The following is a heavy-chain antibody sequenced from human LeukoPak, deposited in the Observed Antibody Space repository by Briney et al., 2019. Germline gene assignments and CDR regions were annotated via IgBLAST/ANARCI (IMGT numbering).Heavy chain of an antibody. CDR2: IKQDGSEK. J-gene: IGHJ4*02. Sequence: GGSLRLSCAASGFTFSSYWMSWVRQAPGKGLEWVANIKQDGSEKYYVDSVKGRFTISRDNAKNSLYLQMNSLRAEDTAVYYCAREVEGSSGFIDYWGQGTLVTVSS. V-gene: IGHV3-7*01. CDR1: GFTFSSYW. D-gene: IGHD3-22*01. CDR3: AREVEGSSGFIDY.